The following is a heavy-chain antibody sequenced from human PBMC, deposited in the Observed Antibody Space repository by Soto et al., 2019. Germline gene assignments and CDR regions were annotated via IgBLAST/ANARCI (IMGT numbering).Heavy chain of an antibody. V-gene: IGHV1-69*13. CDR3: ARGARFLEWLSFDH. D-gene: IGHD3-3*01. CDR1: GDTFNRYA. CDR2: IIPIFGTA. J-gene: IGHJ4*02. Sequence: QVQLEQSGAEVKTLGSSVKVSCKASGDTFNRYAISWVRQAPGQGLEWMGGIIPIFGTANYAPQFQDGVAXSADESTTTAYMELTSLKSEDTAVYFCARGARFLEWLSFDHWGQGTLVTVSS.